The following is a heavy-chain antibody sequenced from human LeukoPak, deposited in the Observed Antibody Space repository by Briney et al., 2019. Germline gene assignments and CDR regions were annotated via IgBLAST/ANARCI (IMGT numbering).Heavy chain of an antibody. CDR2: LYYTGNT. D-gene: IGHD6-25*01. CDR3: SRGSGLALDV. CDR1: GGSISSSSYY. V-gene: IGHV4-39*01. Sequence: SETLSLTCTVSGGSISSSSYYWGWIRQPPGKGLEWIGNLYYTGNTHYKSPLKSRLTISVDTYKNQFSLKLSSMTAADTAVYYCSRGSGLALDVWGQGTTVTVSS. J-gene: IGHJ6*02.